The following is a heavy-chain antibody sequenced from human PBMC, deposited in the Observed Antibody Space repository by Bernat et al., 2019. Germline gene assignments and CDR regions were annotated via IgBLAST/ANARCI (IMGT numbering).Heavy chain of an antibody. J-gene: IGHJ4*02. V-gene: IGHV3-15*07. CDR2: IRSKTDGGTT. D-gene: IGHD3/OR15-3a*01. Sequence: EVQLVESGGGLVKPGESLRLSCAASDFTFSNAWMNWVRQAPGKGLEWVGRIRSKTDGGTTDYAAPVKGRFSISRDDSGNTLYLQMNSLKTEDTAVYYCTTEGTIVISSGFDYWGQGTLVTVSS. CDR3: TTEGTIVISSGFDY. CDR1: DFTFSNAW.